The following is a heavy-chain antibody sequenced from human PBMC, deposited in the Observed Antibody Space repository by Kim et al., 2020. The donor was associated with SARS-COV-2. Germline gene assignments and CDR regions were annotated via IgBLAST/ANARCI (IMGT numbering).Heavy chain of an antibody. D-gene: IGHD4-17*01. J-gene: IGHJ5*02. Sequence: ASVKVSCKASGYTFTGYYMHWVRQAPGQGLEWMGWINPNSGGTNYAQKFQGRVTMTRDTSISTAYMELSRLRSDDTAVYYCARVGHDYGDYVVGGEVGWFDPWGQGTLVTVSS. CDR3: ARVGHDYGDYVVGGEVGWFDP. V-gene: IGHV1-2*02. CDR2: INPNSGGT. CDR1: GYTFTGYY.